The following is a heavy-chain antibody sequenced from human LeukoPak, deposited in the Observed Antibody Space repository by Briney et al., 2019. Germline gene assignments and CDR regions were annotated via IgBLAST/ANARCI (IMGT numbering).Heavy chain of an antibody. Sequence: GGSLRLSCAASGFTFSSYGMHWVRQAPGKGLEWVAFIRYDGSNKYYADSVKGRFTISRDNSKNTLYLQMNSLRAEDTAVYYCAKLARLLPQSGYFQHWGQGTLVTVSS. CDR3: AKLARLLPQSGYFQH. J-gene: IGHJ1*01. CDR1: GFTFSSYG. D-gene: IGHD3-22*01. V-gene: IGHV3-30*02. CDR2: IRYDGSNK.